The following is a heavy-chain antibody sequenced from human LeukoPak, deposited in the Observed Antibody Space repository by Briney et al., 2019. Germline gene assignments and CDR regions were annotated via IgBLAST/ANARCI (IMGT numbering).Heavy chain of an antibody. D-gene: IGHD6-6*01. Sequence: GGSLRLSCAASGFTFSSYAMHWVRQAPGKGLEWVSGISWNSGSIGYADSVKGRFTISRDNAKNSLYLQMNSLRAEDTALYYCAKARYSSSSYYFDYWGQGTLVTVSS. CDR2: ISWNSGSI. CDR3: AKARYSSSSYYFDY. J-gene: IGHJ4*02. V-gene: IGHV3-9*01. CDR1: GFTFSSYA.